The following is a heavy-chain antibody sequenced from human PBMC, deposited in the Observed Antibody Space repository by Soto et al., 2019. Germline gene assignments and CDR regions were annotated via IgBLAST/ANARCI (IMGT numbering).Heavy chain of an antibody. CDR1: GGSISSGGYY. D-gene: IGHD3-16*02. V-gene: IGHV4-31*03. J-gene: IGHJ4*02. Sequence: PSETLSLTCTVSGGSISSGGYYWSWIRQHPGKGLEWIGYIYYSGSTYYNPSLKSRVTISVDTSKNQFSLKLSSVTAADTAVYYCARGGHDYVWGSYRYTRFDYWGQGTLVTVSS. CDR2: IYYSGST. CDR3: ARGGHDYVWGSYRYTRFDY.